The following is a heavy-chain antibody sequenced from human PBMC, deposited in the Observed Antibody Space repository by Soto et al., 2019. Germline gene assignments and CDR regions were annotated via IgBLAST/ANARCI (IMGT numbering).Heavy chain of an antibody. CDR3: STDLEGLQGLVASSFCFDY. V-gene: IGHV3-30*03. CDR1: GFTFNSYG. Sequence: QVQLVESGGGVVQPGRSLRLSCAASGFTFNSYGMHWVRQAPGKGLEWVAVISYDGSDKYYADSVKGRFTISRDNAKNTLYRQLNSLRAEDTAVSYCSTDLEGLQGLVASSFCFDYWGQGTLVTVSS. D-gene: IGHD3-16*02. CDR2: ISYDGSDK. J-gene: IGHJ4*02.